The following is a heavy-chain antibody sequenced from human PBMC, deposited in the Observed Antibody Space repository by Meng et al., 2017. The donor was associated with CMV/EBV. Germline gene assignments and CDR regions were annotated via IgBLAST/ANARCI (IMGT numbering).Heavy chain of an antibody. CDR1: GGSISSSSYY. V-gene: IGHV4-39*07. D-gene: IGHD5-18*01. J-gene: IGHJ6*02. CDR3: AREGYSYGDYYYGMDV. Sequence: ESLKISCTVSGGSISSSSYYWGWSRQPPGKGLEWIGSIYYSGSTYYNPSLKSRVTISVDTSKNQFSLKLSSVTAADTAVYYCAREGYSYGDYYYGMDVWGQGTTVTVSS. CDR2: IYYSGST.